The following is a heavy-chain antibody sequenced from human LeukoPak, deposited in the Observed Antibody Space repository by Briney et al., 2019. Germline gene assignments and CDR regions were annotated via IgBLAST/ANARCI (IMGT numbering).Heavy chain of an antibody. D-gene: IGHD1-7*01. J-gene: IGHJ5*02. Sequence: ASVKVSCKASGGTFSSYAISLVRQAPGQGLEWMGRIIPILGIANYAQKFQGRVTITADKSTSTAYMELSSQRSKDTAVYFCSGDGLELSAEKWFDPWGQGTLVTVSS. CDR2: IIPILGIA. CDR3: SGDGLELSAEKWFDP. V-gene: IGHV1-69*04. CDR1: GGTFSSYA.